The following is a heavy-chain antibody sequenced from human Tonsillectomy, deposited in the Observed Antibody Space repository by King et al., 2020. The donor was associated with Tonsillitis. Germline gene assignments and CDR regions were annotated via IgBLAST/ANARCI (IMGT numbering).Heavy chain of an antibody. D-gene: IGHD3-22*01. CDR2: IFHSGST. V-gene: IGHV4-39*01. CDR3: ARLYFYDSTGYLYYFDY. Sequence: LQLQESGPGLVKPSETLSLTCTVSGGSINSSNYYWGWIRQPPGKGLEWVGKIFHSGSTYYNPSLKSRVTISVDTSKSQISLNLSSVTAADTAVYYCARLYFYDSTGYLYYFDYWGQGTLVTVSS. CDR1: GGSINSSNYY. J-gene: IGHJ4*02.